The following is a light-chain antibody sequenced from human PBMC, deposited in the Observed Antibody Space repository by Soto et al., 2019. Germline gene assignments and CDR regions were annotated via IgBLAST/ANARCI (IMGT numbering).Light chain of an antibody. CDR2: DAS. CDR1: QSVSSTY. Sequence: EIVLTQSPGTLSLSPGERATLSCRASQSVSSTYVAWYQQKPGQAPRLLIYDASNRATGIPARFSGSGSGTDFTLTISRLEPEDFAVYYCQQYGSSCTFGQGTKVDIK. J-gene: IGKJ1*01. CDR3: QQYGSSCT. V-gene: IGKV3-20*01.